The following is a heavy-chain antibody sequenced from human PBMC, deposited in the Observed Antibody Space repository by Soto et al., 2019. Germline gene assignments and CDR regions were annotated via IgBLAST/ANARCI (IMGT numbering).Heavy chain of an antibody. CDR1: GGSISSGGYY. Sequence: QVQLQQSGPGLVKPSQTLSLTCIVPGGSISSGGYYWSWTRQHPGKGLGWIGYIDYSGSTYYNPSLKSRVTTSVDTSKNQFPLKLSSVTAAATAVYSCARALGGCSGGSCYGDIEYFDYWGQGTLVTVSS. J-gene: IGHJ4*02. D-gene: IGHD2-15*01. CDR3: ARALGGCSGGSCYGDIEYFDY. V-gene: IGHV4-31*03. CDR2: IDYSGST.